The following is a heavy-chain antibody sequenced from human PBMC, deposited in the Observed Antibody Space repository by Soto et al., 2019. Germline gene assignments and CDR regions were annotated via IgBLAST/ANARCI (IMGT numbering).Heavy chain of an antibody. CDR3: ARLKRITMVRGETYAYGMDV. CDR1: GGTFSSYA. J-gene: IGHJ6*02. CDR2: IIPIFGTA. Sequence: QLQLVQSGAEVKKPGSSVKVSCKASGGTFSSYAISWVRQAPGQGLEWMGGIIPIFGTANYAQKFQGRVTITADESTSTAYMELSSLRSEDTAVYYCARLKRITMVRGETYAYGMDVWGQGTTVTVSS. D-gene: IGHD3-10*01. V-gene: IGHV1-69*01.